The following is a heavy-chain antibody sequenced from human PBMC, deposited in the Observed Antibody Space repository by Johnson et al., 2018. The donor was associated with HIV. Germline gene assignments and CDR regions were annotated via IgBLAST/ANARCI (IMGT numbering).Heavy chain of an antibody. CDR2: VTGTGGDT. Sequence: VQLVESGGGLVKPGGSLRLSCAAYGFTFSNAWMNWVRQAPGKGLEWVSGVTGTGGDTYYAESVKGRFTISRDNSKNTLYLQMNKLRAEDTAVYFCASQVRGLRLGVDAFDIWGQGTMVTVSS. V-gene: IGHV3-23*04. CDR1: GFTFSNAW. CDR3: ASQVRGLRLGVDAFDI. D-gene: IGHD3-16*01. J-gene: IGHJ3*02.